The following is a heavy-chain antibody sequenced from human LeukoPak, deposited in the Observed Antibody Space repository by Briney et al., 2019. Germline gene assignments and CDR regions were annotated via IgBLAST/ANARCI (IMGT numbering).Heavy chain of an antibody. CDR2: ISSGDNTI. Sequence: PGGSLRLSCAASGFTFSDYYMSWIRQAPGKGLEWVSYISSGDNTIYYADSVKGRFTMSRDNAKNSLYLQMNSLRAEDTAVYYCARGIAVAETEALDYWGQGTLVTVSS. D-gene: IGHD6-19*01. J-gene: IGHJ4*02. CDR1: GFTFSDYY. CDR3: ARGIAVAETEALDY. V-gene: IGHV3-11*04.